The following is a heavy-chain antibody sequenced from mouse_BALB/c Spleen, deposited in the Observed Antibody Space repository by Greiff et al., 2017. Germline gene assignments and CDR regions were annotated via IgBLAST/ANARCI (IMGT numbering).Heavy chain of an antibody. CDR1: GYSITSGYY. CDR2: ISYDGSN. CDR3: ARGVLRGYFDY. V-gene: IGHV3-6*02. Sequence: DVQLVESGPGLVKPSQSLSLTCSVTGYSITSGYYWNWIRQFPGNKLEWMGYISYDGSNNYNPSLKNRISITRDTSKNQFFLKLNSVTTEDTATYYCARGVLRGYFDYWGQGTTLTVSS. D-gene: IGHD1-1*01. J-gene: IGHJ2*01.